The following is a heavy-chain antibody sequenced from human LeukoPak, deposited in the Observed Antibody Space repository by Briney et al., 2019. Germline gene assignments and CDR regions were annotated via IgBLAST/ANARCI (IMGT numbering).Heavy chain of an antibody. CDR1: GGSFSGYY. Sequence: SETLSLTCAVYGGSFSGYYWTWLRQTPEKGLEWIGEMNPSGSTSYNPSLKSRVTISVDTSKNQFSLKLSYVTAADTAVYYCARGRQDVTMIVVVMTAVSYYLDVWGKGTTVTVS. CDR2: MNPSGST. V-gene: IGHV4-34*01. J-gene: IGHJ6*03. D-gene: IGHD3-22*01. CDR3: ARGRQDVTMIVVVMTAVSYYLDV.